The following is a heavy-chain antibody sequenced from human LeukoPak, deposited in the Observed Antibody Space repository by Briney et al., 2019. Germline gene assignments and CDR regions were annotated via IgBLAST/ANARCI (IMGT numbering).Heavy chain of an antibody. CDR2: INSGESST. V-gene: IGHV3-74*01. D-gene: IGHD6-13*01. CDR1: GFTFSSYW. J-gene: IGHJ4*02. CDR3: ARSLYSSSLNDY. Sequence: GGSLRLSCAASGFTFSSYWMHWVRQAPGKGLVWISHINSGESSTSYADSVEGRFTISRDNAKNTLYLQMNSLRAEDTAVYYCARSLYSSSLNDYWGQATLVTVSS.